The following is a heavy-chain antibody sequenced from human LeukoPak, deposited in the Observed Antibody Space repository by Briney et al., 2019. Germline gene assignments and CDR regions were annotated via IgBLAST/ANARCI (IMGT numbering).Heavy chain of an antibody. CDR2: IKQDGSET. J-gene: IGHJ4*02. D-gene: IGHD3-3*01. CDR3: ARGSYDFWSDVYDY. Sequence: GGSLRLSCAVSGFTFSNYWMTWVRQAPGKGLEWVANIKQDGSETYFVDSVKGRFTISRDNAKNSLYLQMNSLRAEDTAVYYCARGSYDFWSDVYDYWGQGTLVTVSS. V-gene: IGHV3-7*01. CDR1: GFTFSNYW.